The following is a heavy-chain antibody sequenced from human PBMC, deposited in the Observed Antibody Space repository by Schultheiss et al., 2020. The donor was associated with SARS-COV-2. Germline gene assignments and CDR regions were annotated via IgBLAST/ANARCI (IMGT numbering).Heavy chain of an antibody. J-gene: IGHJ4*02. CDR3: VRDLQGSTNFDS. Sequence: SQTLSLTCAIYGGSFSGYFWTWIRQPPGKGLEWIGSIYHSGSTYYNPSLKSRVTISVDTSKNQFSLNLSSVTAADTAVYYCVRDLQGSTNFDSWGQGTLVTVSS. CDR1: GGSFSGYF. CDR2: IYHSGST. D-gene: IGHD2-2*01. V-gene: IGHV4-34*09.